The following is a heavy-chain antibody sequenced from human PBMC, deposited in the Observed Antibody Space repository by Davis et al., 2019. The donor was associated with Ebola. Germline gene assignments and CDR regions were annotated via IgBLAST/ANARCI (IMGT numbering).Heavy chain of an antibody. J-gene: IGHJ6*02. V-gene: IGHV1-45*03. D-gene: IGHD6-19*01. CDR2: ITPFNGNT. Sequence: SVKVSCKASGYTFTYRYLHWVRQAPRQALEWMGWITPFNGNTNYAQNFQDRVTITRDRSMSTAYMELSSLRSEDTAMYYCASSIAVAGKEIYYYYGMDVWGQGTTVTVSS. CDR3: ASSIAVAGKEIYYYYGMDV. CDR1: GYTFTYRY.